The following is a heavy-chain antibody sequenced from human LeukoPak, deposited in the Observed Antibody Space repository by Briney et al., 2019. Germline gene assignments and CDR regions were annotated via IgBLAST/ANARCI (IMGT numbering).Heavy chain of an antibody. CDR3: AREAGATRHNWFDP. J-gene: IGHJ5*02. CDR2: INPNSGGT. D-gene: IGHD1-26*01. V-gene: IGHV1-2*02. CDR1: GYTFTGYY. Sequence: ASVKVSCKASGYTFTGYYMHWVRQAPGQGLEWMGWINPNSGGTNYAQKFQGRVTMTRDTSTSTIYMELSSLRSEDTAVYYCAREAGATRHNWFDPWGQGTLVTVSS.